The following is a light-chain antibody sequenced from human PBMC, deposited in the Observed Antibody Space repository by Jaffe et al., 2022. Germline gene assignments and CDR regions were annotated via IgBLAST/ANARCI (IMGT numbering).Light chain of an antibody. Sequence: EIVLTQSPGTLSLSPGERATLSCRASQSVSSNYLAWYQQKPGQAPRLLIYGASSRATGIPDRFSGSGSGTDFTLTISRLEPEDFAVYYCQQYGTSMYTFGQGTKLEIK. J-gene: IGKJ2*01. CDR2: GAS. CDR1: QSVSSNY. CDR3: QQYGTSMYT. V-gene: IGKV3-20*01.